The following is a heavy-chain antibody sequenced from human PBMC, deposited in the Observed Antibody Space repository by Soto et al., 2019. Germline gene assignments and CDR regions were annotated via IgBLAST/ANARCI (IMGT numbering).Heavy chain of an antibody. D-gene: IGHD6-19*01. J-gene: IGHJ4*02. Sequence: EVQLVESGGGLVQPGGSLRLSCAASGFTFSSYSMNWVRQAPGKGREWVSYISTSSNTIYYADSVKGRFTISRDNAKNSLYLQMNSLRDEDTAVYYCARGGYSSGWGVDYWGQGTLVTVSS. CDR3: ARGGYSSGWGVDY. CDR1: GFTFSSYS. CDR2: ISTSSNTI. V-gene: IGHV3-48*02.